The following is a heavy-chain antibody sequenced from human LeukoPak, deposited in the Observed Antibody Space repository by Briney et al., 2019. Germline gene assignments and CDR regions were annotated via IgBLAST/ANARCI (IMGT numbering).Heavy chain of an antibody. J-gene: IGHJ4*02. CDR3: ARALNENSYAFDS. CDR2: IYYSGST. D-gene: IGHD5-18*01. CDR1: GGSISSYY. Sequence: SETLSLTCTVSGGSISSYYWSWIRQPPGKGLEWIGYIYYSGSTNYSPSLKSRVSISVDTSKNQFSLRLMSVTAADTAVYHCARALNENSYAFDSWGQGTLVTVSS. V-gene: IGHV4-59*08.